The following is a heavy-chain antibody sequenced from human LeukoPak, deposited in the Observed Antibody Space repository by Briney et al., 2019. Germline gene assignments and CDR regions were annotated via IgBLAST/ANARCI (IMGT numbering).Heavy chain of an antibody. CDR3: ARPRQSILERWLQPFDY. D-gene: IGHD5-24*01. Sequence: GGSLRLSCAASGFTFSSYSMNWVRQAPGKGLEWVSSISSSSSYIYYADSVKGRFTISRDNAKNSLYLQMNSLRAEDTAVYYCARPRQSILERWLQPFDYWGQGTLVTVSS. J-gene: IGHJ4*02. V-gene: IGHV3-21*01. CDR1: GFTFSSYS. CDR2: ISSSSSYI.